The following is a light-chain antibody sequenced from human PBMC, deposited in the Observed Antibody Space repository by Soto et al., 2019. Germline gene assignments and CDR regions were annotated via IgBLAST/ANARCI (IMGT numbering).Light chain of an antibody. CDR2: GAS. CDR3: QQRSNWPRT. CDR1: QSLSTN. Sequence: EIVMTQSPATLSVSPGERATPSCRASQSLSTNLAWYQQKPGQAPRLLIYGASNRATGIPDRFSGSGSGTDFTLTISSLEPEDFAVYYCQQRSNWPRTFGQGTRWIS. V-gene: IGKV3-11*01. J-gene: IGKJ1*01.